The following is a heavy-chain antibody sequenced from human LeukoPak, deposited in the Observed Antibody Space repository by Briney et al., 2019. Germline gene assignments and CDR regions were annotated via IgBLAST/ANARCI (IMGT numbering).Heavy chain of an antibody. CDR1: GFILSRYA. CDR3: TKDSNVPLGITD. Sequence: GGSLRLSYAASGFILSRYARSWVRQAPGKGLEWVSAIGGSGANTYYADSVEGRFTISRDNSKSTLSLQMNSLRAEDTAVYYCTKDSNVPLGITDWGQGTLVTVSS. CDR2: IGGSGANT. V-gene: IGHV3-23*01. J-gene: IGHJ4*02. D-gene: IGHD1-14*01.